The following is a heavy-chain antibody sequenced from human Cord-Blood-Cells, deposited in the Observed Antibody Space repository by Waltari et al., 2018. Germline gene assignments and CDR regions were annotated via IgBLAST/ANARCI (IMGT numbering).Heavy chain of an antibody. CDR2: IVVGSGNT. CDR3: AAGGPYWYFDL. CDR1: GFTFTSSA. V-gene: IGHV1-58*01. Sequence: QMQLVQSGPEVTKPGTSVKVSCKASGFTFTSSAVQCVRQARGQRLEWIGWIVVGSGNTNYAQKFQERVTITRDMSTSTAYMELSSLRSEDTAVYYCAAGGPYWYFDLWGRGTLVTVSS. J-gene: IGHJ2*01.